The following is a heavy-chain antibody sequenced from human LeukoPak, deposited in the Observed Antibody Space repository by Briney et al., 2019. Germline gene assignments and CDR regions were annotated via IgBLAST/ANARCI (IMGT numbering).Heavy chain of an antibody. CDR2: INTDGSST. D-gene: IGHD2-8*01. J-gene: IGHJ4*02. CDR3: AKSLTTNVADLDY. Sequence: GGSLRLSCAASGFTFSSYWMHWVRQAPGKGLVWVSRINTDGSSTSYADYVKGRITISRDSAKNTLYLQMNSLRAEDTALYYCAKSLTTNVADLDYWGQGTLVTVSS. CDR1: GFTFSSYW. V-gene: IGHV3-74*01.